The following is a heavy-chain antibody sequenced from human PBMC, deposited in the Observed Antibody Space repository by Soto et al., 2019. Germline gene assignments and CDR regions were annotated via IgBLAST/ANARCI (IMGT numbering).Heavy chain of an antibody. Sequence: EMQLVESGGGLVPPGRSLRLSCAGVGFKFEDYAMHWVRQVPGKGLEWVSYINWNSGKVKYADSVKGRFTISRDNAKNSLYLHMTSLKSADTALYYCAKAGCSDANCHFWALESWGQGTLVSVSS. V-gene: IGHV3-9*01. J-gene: IGHJ4*02. CDR2: INWNSGKV. D-gene: IGHD6-19*01. CDR1: GFKFEDYA. CDR3: AKAGCSDANCHFWALES.